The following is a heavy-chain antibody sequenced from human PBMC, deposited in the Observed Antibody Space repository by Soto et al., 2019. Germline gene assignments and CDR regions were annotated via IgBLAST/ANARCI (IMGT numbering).Heavy chain of an antibody. CDR3: AAAEVPPPDSTTSLSDRTFDY. V-gene: IGHV4-30-4*01. J-gene: IGHJ4*02. CDR1: GGSISSGDYY. D-gene: IGHD2-2*01. CDR2: IYYSGST. Sequence: PSETLSLTCTVSGGSISSGDYYWSWIRQPPGKGLEWIGYIYYSGSTYYNPSLKSRVTISVDTSKNQFSLKLSSVTAADTAVYYCAAAEVPPPDSTTSLSDRTFDYWGQGTLVTVSS.